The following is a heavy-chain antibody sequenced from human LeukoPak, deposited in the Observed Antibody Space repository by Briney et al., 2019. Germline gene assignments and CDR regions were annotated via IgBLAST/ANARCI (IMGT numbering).Heavy chain of an antibody. D-gene: IGHD3-10*01. Sequence: GRSLRLSCAASGFTFSSYGTHWVRQAPGKGLEWVAVIGNDGKTTYYADSVKGRFTISRDNAKNSLYLQMNSLRAEDTAVYYCARDPIDLTSYFDYWGQGTLVTVSS. CDR2: IGNDGKTT. V-gene: IGHV3-33*08. CDR1: GFTFSSYG. CDR3: ARDPIDLTSYFDY. J-gene: IGHJ4*02.